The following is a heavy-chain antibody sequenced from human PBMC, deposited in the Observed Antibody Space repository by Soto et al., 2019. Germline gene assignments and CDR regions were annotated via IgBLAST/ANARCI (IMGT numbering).Heavy chain of an antibody. V-gene: IGHV3-30*18. J-gene: IGHJ4*02. CDR1: GFTFSSYG. CDR2: ISYDGSNK. D-gene: IGHD4-17*01. CDR3: AKAEVDYGDSLDY. Sequence: VGSLRLSCAASGFTFSSYGMHWVRQAPGKGLEWVAVISYDGSNKYYADSVKGRFTISRDNSKNTLYLQMNSLRAEDTAVYYCAKAEVDYGDSLDYWGQGTLVTVSS.